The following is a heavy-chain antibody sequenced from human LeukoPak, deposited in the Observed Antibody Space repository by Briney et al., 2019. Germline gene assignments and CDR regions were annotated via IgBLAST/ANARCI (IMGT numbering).Heavy chain of an antibody. Sequence: SESLSLTCAVSGGSISSSNWWSWVRQPPGKGLEWIGESYHSGSTNYNPSLKSRVTISVDKSKNQFSLKLSSVTAADTAVYYCAGIYGDYAYYYYGMDVWGQGTTVTVSS. CDR1: GGSISSSNW. V-gene: IGHV4-4*02. J-gene: IGHJ6*02. CDR2: SYHSGST. CDR3: AGIYGDYAYYYYGMDV. D-gene: IGHD4-17*01.